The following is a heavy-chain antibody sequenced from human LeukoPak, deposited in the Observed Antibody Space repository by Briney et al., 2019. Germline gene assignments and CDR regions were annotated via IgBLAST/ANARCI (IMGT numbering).Heavy chain of an antibody. J-gene: IGHJ6*02. V-gene: IGHV3-23*01. Sequence: GGSLRLSCAASEFTFSSYAMSWVRQAPGKGLEWVSAISGSGGSTYYADSVKGRFAISRDNSKNTLYLQMNSLRAEDTAVYYCAKDQGGPYYYYYYVMDVWGQGTTVTVSS. D-gene: IGHD3-16*01. CDR1: EFTFSSYA. CDR2: ISGSGGST. CDR3: AKDQGGPYYYYYYVMDV.